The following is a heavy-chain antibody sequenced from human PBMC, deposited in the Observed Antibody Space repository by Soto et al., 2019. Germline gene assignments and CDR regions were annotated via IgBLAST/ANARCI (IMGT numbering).Heavy chain of an antibody. CDR1: GYTFTSYA. Sequence: ASVKVSCKASGYTFTSYAMHWVRQAPGQRLEWMGWINAGNGNTKYSQKFQGRVTITRDTSASTAYMELSSLRSEDTAVCYCARDYDILTGYYLDYWGQGTLVTVSS. CDR3: ARDYDILTGYYLDY. V-gene: IGHV1-3*01. CDR2: INAGNGNT. J-gene: IGHJ4*02. D-gene: IGHD3-9*01.